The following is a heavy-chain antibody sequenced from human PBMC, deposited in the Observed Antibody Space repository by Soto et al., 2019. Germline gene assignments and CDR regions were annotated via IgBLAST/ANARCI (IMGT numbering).Heavy chain of an antibody. V-gene: IGHV3-23*01. D-gene: IGHD3-22*01. Sequence: EVQLLESGGGLVQPGGSLRLSCAASGFTFSSYAMSWVRQAPGKGLEWVSGISGSGGSTYYADSVKGRFTISRDKSKITLYLQMNSLRAEDTAVYYCAKRRHYYDSSGPFDYWGQGTLVTVSS. CDR2: ISGSGGST. J-gene: IGHJ4*02. CDR1: GFTFSSYA. CDR3: AKRRHYYDSSGPFDY.